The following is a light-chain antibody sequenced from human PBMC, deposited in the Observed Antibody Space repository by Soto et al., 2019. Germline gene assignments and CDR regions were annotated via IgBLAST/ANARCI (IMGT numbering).Light chain of an antibody. V-gene: IGKV3-20*01. Sequence: IVSTQSPSTLCLSPGERATLSCRASQSVSNNYLAWYQQKPGQAPRLLIYGASNRATGIPDRFSGSGSGTDFTLTISRLEPEDFAVYYCQQYGSSGTFGQGTKVDIK. CDR3: QQYGSSGT. CDR1: QSVSNNY. CDR2: GAS. J-gene: IGKJ1*01.